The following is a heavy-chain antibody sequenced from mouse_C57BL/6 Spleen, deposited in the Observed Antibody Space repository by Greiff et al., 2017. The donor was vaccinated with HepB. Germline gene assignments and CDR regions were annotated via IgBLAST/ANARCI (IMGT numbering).Heavy chain of an antibody. CDR2: ISDGGSYT. Sequence: EVKLVESGGGLVKPGGSLKLSCAASGFTFSSYAMSWVRQTPEKRLEWVATISDGGSYTYYPDNVKGRFTISRDNAKNNLYLQMSHLKSEDTAMYYCARVGTAQATYAMDYWGQGTSVTVSS. J-gene: IGHJ4*01. CDR1: GFTFSSYA. CDR3: ARVGTAQATYAMDY. V-gene: IGHV5-4*03. D-gene: IGHD3-2*02.